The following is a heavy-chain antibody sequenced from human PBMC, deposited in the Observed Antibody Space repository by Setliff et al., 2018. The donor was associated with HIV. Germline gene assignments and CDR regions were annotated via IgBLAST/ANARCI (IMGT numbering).Heavy chain of an antibody. V-gene: IGHV1-3*01. CDR1: GYTFSNYV. CDR2: INAGNGNT. Sequence: ASVKVSCKASGYTFSNYVTQWVRQAPGQRLQWMGWINAGNGNTKYSQEFQGRVTITTDTSADTAYMELSSLRFEDTAVYYCARDGGPGSGWGDYSYYYSMDVWGKGTTVTVSS. D-gene: IGHD6-19*01. CDR3: ARDGGPGSGWGDYSYYYSMDV. J-gene: IGHJ6*04.